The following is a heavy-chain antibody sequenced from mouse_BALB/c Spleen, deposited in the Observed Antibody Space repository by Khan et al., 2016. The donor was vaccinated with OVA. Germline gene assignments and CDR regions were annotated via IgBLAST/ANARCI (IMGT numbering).Heavy chain of an antibody. CDR2: IRSKSNNYVT. CDR1: GFTFKLYA. V-gene: IGHV10-1*02. J-gene: IGHJ3*01. Sequence: EVQLVETGGGLVQPKGSLKLSCAASGFTFKLYAMNWVRQAPGKGLEWVARIRSKSNNYVTYYADSVKDRFTISRNDSQSMLYLQMNNLKTEDTAMYYCVRHELYCNYVFAYWGQGTLVTVSA. D-gene: IGHD2-1*01. CDR3: VRHELYCNYVFAY.